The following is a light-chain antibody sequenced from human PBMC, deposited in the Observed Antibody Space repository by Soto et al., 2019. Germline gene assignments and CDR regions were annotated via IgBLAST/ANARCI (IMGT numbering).Light chain of an antibody. CDR2: GAS. J-gene: IGKJ1*01. Sequence: EIVMTQSPATLSVSLWERATLSCRASQSVTSNLAWYQQKPGQAPRLLFSGASTRAAGIPARFTGSGSGTEFTLTISSLQSEDFAVYYCQQYYIWPRTFGQGTKVDI. CDR3: QQYYIWPRT. CDR1: QSVTSN. V-gene: IGKV3-15*01.